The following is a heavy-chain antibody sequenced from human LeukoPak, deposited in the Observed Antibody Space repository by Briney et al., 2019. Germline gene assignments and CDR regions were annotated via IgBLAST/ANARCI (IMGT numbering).Heavy chain of an antibody. CDR2: INPNSGGT. D-gene: IGHD3-16*01. CDR3: ARADMSNEYTPNDY. Sequence: ASVKVSCKASGYTFTYFYIHWVRQAPGQGLEWMGWINPNSGGTNYAQRFQGRVTMTRDTSISTAYMELSRLRSDDTAVYYCARADMSNEYTPNDYWGQGTLVTVSS. CDR1: GYTFTYFY. J-gene: IGHJ4*02. V-gene: IGHV1-2*02.